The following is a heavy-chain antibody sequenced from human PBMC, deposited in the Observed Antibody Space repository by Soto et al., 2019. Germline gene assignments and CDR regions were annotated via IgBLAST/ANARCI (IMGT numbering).Heavy chain of an antibody. Sequence: EVQLLESGGGLVQPGGSLRLSCAASGFTFSSYAMNWVRQAPGKGLEWVSVISGSGGSTYYADSVKGRFTISRDNSKNTLYLQMNSLIAEGTAVYYCATRAHGLYFDYWGQGTLVTVSS. V-gene: IGHV3-23*01. CDR2: ISGSGGST. J-gene: IGHJ4*02. CDR1: GFTFSSYA. CDR3: ATRAHGLYFDY.